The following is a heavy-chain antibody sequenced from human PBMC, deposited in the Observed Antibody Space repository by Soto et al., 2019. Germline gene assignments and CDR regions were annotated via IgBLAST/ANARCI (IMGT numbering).Heavy chain of an antibody. D-gene: IGHD6-13*01. V-gene: IGHV1-18*04. CDR3: PRWGLRGRVGHSSPGDDYYYNDGMDV. CDR1: GYTFTSYG. CDR2: IRAYNGNT. Sequence: ASVKVSCKASGYTFTSYGISWVRQAPGLGLEWMGWIRAYNGNTNYAQKLQGRVTMTRDTSTSTHYMGRRSVRADDTAVYYCPRWGLRGRVGHSSPGDDYYYNDGMDVWGQGTTVTVSS. J-gene: IGHJ6*02.